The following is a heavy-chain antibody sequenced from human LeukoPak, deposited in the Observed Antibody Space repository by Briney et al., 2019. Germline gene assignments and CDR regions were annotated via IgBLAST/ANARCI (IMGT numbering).Heavy chain of an antibody. Sequence: GGSLRLSCAASGFTFNGYWMHWVRQAPGKGLVWVSRINSDASSANYADSARGRFTVSRDNAKNTLYLQMNSLRAEDRAVYYCARLSPYTNSWWDYWGQGTLVTVSS. J-gene: IGHJ4*02. D-gene: IGHD6-13*01. CDR2: INSDASSA. CDR3: ARLSPYTNSWWDY. CDR1: GFTFNGYW. V-gene: IGHV3-74*01.